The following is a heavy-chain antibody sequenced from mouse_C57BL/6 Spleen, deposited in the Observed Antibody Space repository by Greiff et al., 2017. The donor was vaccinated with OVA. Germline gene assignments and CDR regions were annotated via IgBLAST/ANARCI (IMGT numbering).Heavy chain of an antibody. CDR1: GYAFSSSW. D-gene: IGHD1-1*01. V-gene: IGHV1-82*01. CDR2: IYPGDGDT. CDR3: ARFYYYGSSDWYFDV. Sequence: QVQLQQSGPELVKPGASVKISCKASGYAFSSSWMNWVKQRPGKGLEWIGRIYPGDGDTNYNGKFKGKATLTADKSSSTAYMQLSSLTSEDSAVYFCARFYYYGSSDWYFDVWGTGTTVTVSS. J-gene: IGHJ1*03.